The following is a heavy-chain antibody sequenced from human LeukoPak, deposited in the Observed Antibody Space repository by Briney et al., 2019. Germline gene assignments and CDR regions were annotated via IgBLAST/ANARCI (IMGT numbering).Heavy chain of an antibody. CDR1: GYTFTGYY. J-gene: IGHJ4*02. CDR2: INPNSGGT. V-gene: IGHV1-2*04. CDR3: ARDLISSSWTLFDY. Sequence: ASVKVSCKASGYTFTGYYMHWVRQAPGQGPEWMGWINPNSGGTNYAQKFQGWVTMTRDTSISTAYMELSRLRSDDTAVYYCARDLISSSWTLFDYWGQGTLVTVSS. D-gene: IGHD6-13*01.